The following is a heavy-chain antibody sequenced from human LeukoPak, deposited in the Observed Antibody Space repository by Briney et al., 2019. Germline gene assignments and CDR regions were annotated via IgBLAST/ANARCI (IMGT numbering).Heavy chain of an antibody. V-gene: IGHV3-48*02. CDR1: GFTFSSYA. CDR2: IRSTSHTT. Sequence: QSGGTLRLSCAASGFTFSSYASNRVRQAPLQGLEWVSHIRSTSHTTYYADSVKGRFTVSRDNARKSLYLQMNSLRDEDTAVFYCVKCSGGSCYNPIDIWGQGTMVTVSS. J-gene: IGHJ3*02. CDR3: VKCSGGSCYNPIDI. D-gene: IGHD2-15*01.